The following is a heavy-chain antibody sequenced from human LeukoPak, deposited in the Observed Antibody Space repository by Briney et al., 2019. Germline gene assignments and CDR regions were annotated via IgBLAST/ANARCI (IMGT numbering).Heavy chain of an antibody. Sequence: SQTLSLTCTVSGGSISSGDYYWSWIRQPPGKGLEWIGYIYYSGSTYYNPSLKSRVTISVGTSKNQFSLKLSSVTAADTAVYYCARTYYDFWSGYNWFDPWGQGTLVTVSS. CDR2: IYYSGST. V-gene: IGHV4-30-4*01. CDR1: GGSISSGDYY. J-gene: IGHJ5*02. CDR3: ARTYYDFWSGYNWFDP. D-gene: IGHD3-3*01.